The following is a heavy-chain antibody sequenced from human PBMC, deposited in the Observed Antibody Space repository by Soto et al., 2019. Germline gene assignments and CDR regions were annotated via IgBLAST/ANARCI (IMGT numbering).Heavy chain of an antibody. CDR2: ISSSGNGT. J-gene: IGHJ3*01. CDR3: AKRFFGSGSPPGAFDV. D-gene: IGHD3-10*01. V-gene: IGHV3-23*01. CDR1: GFTFSNYA. Sequence: GGSLRLSYAAYGFTFSNYALSWVRQAPGKGLEWVSFISSSGNGTYYADSVKGRFTISRDNSKNTLYVQMNNLRAEDTAIYYCAKRFFGSGSPPGAFDVWGQGTMVTVS.